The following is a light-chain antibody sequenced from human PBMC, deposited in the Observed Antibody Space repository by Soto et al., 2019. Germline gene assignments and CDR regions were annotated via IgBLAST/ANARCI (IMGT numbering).Light chain of an antibody. CDR2: AAS. J-gene: IGKJ5*01. CDR1: QSINTW. CDR3: QQYGTSEII. V-gene: IGKV1-5*01. Sequence: IQMTQTPSTLSASVGDTVTITCRASQSINTWVAWYQQKPGKAPKLLIYAASTLQSGVPSRFSGSGSGTDFTLTITRLEPEDFAVFYCQQYGTSEIIFGQGTRLEIK.